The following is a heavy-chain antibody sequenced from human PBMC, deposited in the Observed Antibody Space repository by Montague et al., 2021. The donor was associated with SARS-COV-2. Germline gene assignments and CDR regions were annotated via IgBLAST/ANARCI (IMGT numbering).Heavy chain of an antibody. CDR2: SYSSGSK. V-gene: IGHV4-61*02. D-gene: IGHD1-1*01. CDR1: GHSIVSGTSH. Sequence: TLSLTCTVYGHSIVSGTSHWRGMRKPEGKALERIGCSYSSGSKNYNPSLKSRVTISVDTSKNQFSLNLSSVTAADTAVYYCARVGGNEYRFFDYWGQGSLVTVSS. J-gene: IGHJ4*02. CDR3: ARVGGNEYRFFDY.